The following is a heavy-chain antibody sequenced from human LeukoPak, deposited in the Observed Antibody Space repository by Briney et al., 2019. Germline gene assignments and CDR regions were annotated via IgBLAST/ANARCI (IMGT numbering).Heavy chain of an antibody. V-gene: IGHV3-48*01. CDR1: GFTFSSYS. CDR2: ISSLSGTI. J-gene: IGHJ4*02. Sequence: GGSLRLSCVASGFTFSSYSMNWIRQAPGEGLEWVSYISSLSGTIYYADSVKGRFTISRDNAKNSLYLQINSLRAEDTALYYCARDRKFRIVGTSQHYFDYWGQGTLVTVSS. D-gene: IGHD1-26*01. CDR3: ARDRKFRIVGTSQHYFDY.